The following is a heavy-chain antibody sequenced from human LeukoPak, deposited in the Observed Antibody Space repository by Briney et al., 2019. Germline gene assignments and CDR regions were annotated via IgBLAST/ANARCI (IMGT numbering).Heavy chain of an antibody. Sequence: GGSLRLSCAASGFTFSSYWMNWVRQAPGKGLVRVSRIASDGSSSTYADSVKGRFSISRDNAKNTLYLQMNSLRVEDTAVYYCARGRPHGNDYWGQGTLVTVSS. CDR1: GFTFSSYW. V-gene: IGHV3-74*01. J-gene: IGHJ4*02. D-gene: IGHD4-23*01. CDR2: IASDGSSS. CDR3: ARGRPHGNDY.